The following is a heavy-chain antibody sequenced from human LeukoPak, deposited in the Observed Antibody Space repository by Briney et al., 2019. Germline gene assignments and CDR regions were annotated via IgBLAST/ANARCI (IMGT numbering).Heavy chain of an antibody. V-gene: IGHV1-18*01. D-gene: IGHD4-17*01. CDR2: ISAYNGNT. J-gene: IGHJ4*02. Sequence: ASVKVSCKASGGTFSSYAISWVRQAPGQGLEWMGWISAYNGNTNYAQKLQGRVTMTTDTSTSTAYMELRSLRSDDTAVYYCARGADYGDYVGYWGQGTLVTVSS. CDR3: ARGADYGDYVGY. CDR1: GGTFSSYA.